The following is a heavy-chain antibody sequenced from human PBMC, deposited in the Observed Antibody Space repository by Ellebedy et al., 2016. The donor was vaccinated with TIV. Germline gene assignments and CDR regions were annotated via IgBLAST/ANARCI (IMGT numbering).Heavy chain of an antibody. CDR3: VRAIGTGDSR. D-gene: IGHD2-21*02. CDR2: INSDGSKT. CDR1: GFTFSNYW. J-gene: IGHJ4*02. Sequence: GESLKISCAASGFTFSNYWMHWVRQVPGKGLVWVSNINSDGSKTNYADSVKGRFTISRDNAKNTVYLQMNSLRAEDTAVYYCVRAIGTGDSRWGQGTLVTVSS. V-gene: IGHV3-74*01.